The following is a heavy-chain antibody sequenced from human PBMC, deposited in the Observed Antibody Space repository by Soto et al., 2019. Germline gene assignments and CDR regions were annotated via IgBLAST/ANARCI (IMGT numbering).Heavy chain of an antibody. V-gene: IGHV4-34*01. CDR2: INHSGST. Sequence: SETLSLTCTVYGGSFRGYYWSSIRPPPGKGLEWIGEINHSGSTNYNPSLKSRVTISVDTSKNQFSLKLSSVTAADTAVYYCARLRRYYDSSGLSPPYYFDYWGQGTLVTVSS. CDR1: GGSFRGYY. CDR3: ARLRRYYDSSGLSPPYYFDY. J-gene: IGHJ4*02. D-gene: IGHD3-22*01.